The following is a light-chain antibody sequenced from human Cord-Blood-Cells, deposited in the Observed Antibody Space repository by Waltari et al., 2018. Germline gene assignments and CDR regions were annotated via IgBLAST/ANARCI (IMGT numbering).Light chain of an antibody. CDR2: DVS. CDR3: CSYAGSYTPWV. Sequence: QSALTQPRSLSESPGQSVTLPCTGTSSDGGGYNYLSWYPQHPGKAPKLMIYDVSKRPSGVPDRFSGSKSGNTASLTISGLQAEDEADYDCCSYAGSYTPWVFGGGTKLTVL. CDR1: SSDGGGYNY. V-gene: IGLV2-11*02. J-gene: IGLJ3*02.